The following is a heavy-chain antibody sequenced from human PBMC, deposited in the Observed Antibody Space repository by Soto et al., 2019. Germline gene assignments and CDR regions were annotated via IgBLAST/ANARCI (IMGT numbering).Heavy chain of an antibody. J-gene: IGHJ5*01. Sequence: ASVKVSCKASGYTFTSYGISWVRQAPGQGLEWMGWISAYNGNTNYAQKLQGRVTITTDTSTSTADMELRSLRSDDTAVYYCATVPGPYDFSSGYSPFDSWGQGSLVTVSS. D-gene: IGHD3-3*01. CDR1: GYTFTSYG. CDR2: ISAYNGNT. CDR3: ATVPGPYDFSSGYSPFDS. V-gene: IGHV1-18*01.